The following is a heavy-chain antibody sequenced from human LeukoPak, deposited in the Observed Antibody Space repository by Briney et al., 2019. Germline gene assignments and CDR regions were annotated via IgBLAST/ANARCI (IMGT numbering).Heavy chain of an antibody. CDR3: AKDRSYGYFYFDY. D-gene: IGHD5-18*01. CDR1: GFTFSSYE. CDR2: FSGSGGST. V-gene: IGHV3-23*01. J-gene: IGHJ4*02. Sequence: GGSLRLSCAASGFTFSSYEMNWVRQAPGKGLEWASTFSGSGGSTHYADSVKGRFTISRDNSKNTLYLQMNSLRAEDTAVYYCAKDRSYGYFYFDYWGQGTLVTVSS.